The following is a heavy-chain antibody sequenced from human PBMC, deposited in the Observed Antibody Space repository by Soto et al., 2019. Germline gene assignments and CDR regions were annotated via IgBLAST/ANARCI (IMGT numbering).Heavy chain of an antibody. CDR2: INHSGST. Sequence: PSETLSLTCAVYGGSFSGYYWSWIRQPPGKGLEWIGEINHSGSTNYNPSLKSRVTISVDTSKNQFSLKLSSVIAADTAVYYCARGGRQQLAFDYWGQGTLVTVSS. CDR3: ARGGRQQLAFDY. J-gene: IGHJ4*02. V-gene: IGHV4-34*01. D-gene: IGHD6-13*01. CDR1: GGSFSGYY.